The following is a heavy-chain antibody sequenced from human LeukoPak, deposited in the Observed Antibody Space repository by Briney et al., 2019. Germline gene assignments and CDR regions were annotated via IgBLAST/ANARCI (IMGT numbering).Heavy chain of an antibody. CDR1: GFTFSSYG. Sequence: GGSLRLSCAASGFTFSSYGMHWVRQAPGKGLEWVAITWYDGGNIDYADAVRGRFTISRDNSKNTLYLQMNSLRAEDTAVYYCARGGAYYSDSSGYYFPYWGQGTLVTVSS. D-gene: IGHD3-22*01. J-gene: IGHJ4*02. CDR2: TWYDGGNI. V-gene: IGHV3-30*02. CDR3: ARGGAYYSDSSGYYFPY.